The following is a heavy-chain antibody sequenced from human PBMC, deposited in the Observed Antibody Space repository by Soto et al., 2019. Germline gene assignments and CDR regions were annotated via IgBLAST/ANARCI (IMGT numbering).Heavy chain of an antibody. V-gene: IGHV4-4*02. D-gene: IGHD3-22*01. CDR2: NYHSGST. CDR3: AIVGSDYDNSGYFLP. CDR1: GGSVSSSNC. J-gene: IGHJ5*01. Sequence: SETLSLTCIVSGGSVSSSNCWSWVRQHPGEGLEWLGGNYHSGSTTYNPSLKSRATISVDKSENQFSLRLKSVAAADTAVYYCAIVGSDYDNSGYFLPWGPGTLVTVSS.